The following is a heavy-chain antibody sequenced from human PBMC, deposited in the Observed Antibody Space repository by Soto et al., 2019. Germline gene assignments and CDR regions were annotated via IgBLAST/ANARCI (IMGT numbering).Heavy chain of an antibody. D-gene: IGHD3-3*01. V-gene: IGHV4-31*03. CDR1: GGSISSGGYY. CDR2: IYYSGST. CDR3: ARGYSVVWRGYYQNWSDP. Sequence: SETLSLTCTVSGGSISSGGYYWSWIRQHPGKGLEWIGYIYYSGSTYYNPSLKSRVTISVDTSKNQFSLKLSSVTAADTAVYYCARGYSVVWRGYYQNWSDPWGQGTLVTVFS. J-gene: IGHJ5*02.